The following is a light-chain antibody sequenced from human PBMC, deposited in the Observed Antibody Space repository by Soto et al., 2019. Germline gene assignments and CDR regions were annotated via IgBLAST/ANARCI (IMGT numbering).Light chain of an antibody. V-gene: IGLV2-8*01. J-gene: IGLJ3*02. Sequence: QSALTQPPSASGSPGQSVIISCTGTSSDVGGYNYVSWHQQHPGRAPRLLIYEVFKRPSGVPDRFSGSKSGNMASLTVSGLQAEDEADYFCSSYAGSKFWVFGGGTQLTVL. CDR1: SSDVGGYNY. CDR3: SSYAGSKFWV. CDR2: EVF.